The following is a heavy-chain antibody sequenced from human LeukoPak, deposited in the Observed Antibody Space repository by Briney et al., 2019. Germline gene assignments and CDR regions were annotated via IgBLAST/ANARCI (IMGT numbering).Heavy chain of an antibody. Sequence: SQTLSLTCTVSGGSINSASYYWTWIRQPAGKGLEWIGRIDTSGSTKYNPSLKSRVTISLDTSKNQFSLNLVSVTAADTAVYYCARDREGNHKPYYYFFYMDVWGKGTTVTVSS. CDR1: GGSINSASYY. J-gene: IGHJ6*03. D-gene: IGHD1-14*01. CDR2: IDTSGST. CDR3: ARDREGNHKPYYYFFYMDV. V-gene: IGHV4-61*02.